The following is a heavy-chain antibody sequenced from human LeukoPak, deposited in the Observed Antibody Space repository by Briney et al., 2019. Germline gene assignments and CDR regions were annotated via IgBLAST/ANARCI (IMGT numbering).Heavy chain of an antibody. Sequence: SETLSLTCTVSGGSISSYYWSWIRQPPGKGLEWIGYIYYSGSTNYNPSLKSRVTISVDTSQNQFSLKLSSVTAADTAVYYCARDRGDGCNPRLDYWGQGTLVTVSS. V-gene: IGHV4-59*01. J-gene: IGHJ4*02. CDR2: IYYSGST. D-gene: IGHD5-24*01. CDR1: GGSISSYY. CDR3: ARDRGDGCNPRLDY.